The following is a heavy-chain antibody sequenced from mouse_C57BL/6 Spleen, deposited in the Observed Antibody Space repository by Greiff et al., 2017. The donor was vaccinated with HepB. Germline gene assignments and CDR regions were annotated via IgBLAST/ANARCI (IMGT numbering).Heavy chain of an antibody. Sequence: EVQLQQSGPELVKPGASVKIPCKASGYTFTDYNMDWVKQSHGKSLEWIGDITPNNGGTIYNQKFKGNATLTVDKSSSTAYMELRSLTSEDTAVYYCARRYDYDWFAYWGQGTLVTVSA. D-gene: IGHD2-4*01. CDR1: GYTFTDYN. CDR2: ITPNNGGT. V-gene: IGHV1-18*01. CDR3: ARRYDYDWFAY. J-gene: IGHJ3*01.